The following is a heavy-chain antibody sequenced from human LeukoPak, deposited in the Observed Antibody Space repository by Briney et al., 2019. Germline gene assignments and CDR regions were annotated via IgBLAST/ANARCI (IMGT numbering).Heavy chain of an antibody. CDR2: ISYDGSNK. V-gene: IGHV3-30*04. D-gene: IGHD6-25*01. CDR3: AKTAQFDS. CDR1: GFTFSSYA. Sequence: GGSLRLSCAASGFTFSSYAMHWVRQAPGKGLEWVAVISYDGSNKYYADSVKGRFTISRDNSKNTLYLQMNSLRAEDTAVYYCAKTAQFDSWGQGTLVTVSS. J-gene: IGHJ4*02.